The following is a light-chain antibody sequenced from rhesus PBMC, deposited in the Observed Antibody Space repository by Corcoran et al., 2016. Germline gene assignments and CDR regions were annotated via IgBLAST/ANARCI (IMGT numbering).Light chain of an antibody. CDR2: GAS. V-gene: IGKV3-31*02. CDR3: QETSNLYS. J-gene: IGKJ2*01. CDR1: QSVSSY. Sequence: EIVMTQSPATLSLSPGERATLSCRASQSVSSYLACYPQKPGQAPRLLIYGASSRATGIPDRFSGSGSGTDFTLTISSLEPEDFAVYYCQETSNLYSFGQGTKVEIK.